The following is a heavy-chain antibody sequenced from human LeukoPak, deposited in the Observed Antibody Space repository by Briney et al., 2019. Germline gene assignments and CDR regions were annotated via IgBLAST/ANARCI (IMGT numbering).Heavy chain of an antibody. CDR1: GFSVSSIF. CDR3: VRDSDSFGFDH. J-gene: IGHJ4*02. V-gene: IGHV3-53*01. Sequence: QSGGSLRLSCATSGFSVSSIFMSWVRQAPGKGLEWVSVIYSIGSTYYTDSVKGRFTISRDNSKSTVYLQMDSLRDEDTAVYYCVRDSDSFGFDHWGQGTLVTVSS. CDR2: IYSIGST. D-gene: IGHD3-10*01.